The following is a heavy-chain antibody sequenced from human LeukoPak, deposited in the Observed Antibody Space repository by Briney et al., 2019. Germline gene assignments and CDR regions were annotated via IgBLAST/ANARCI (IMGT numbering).Heavy chain of an antibody. CDR1: EYSFTSYW. Sequence: GESLKISCKGSEYSFTSYWIGWVRQMPGKGLEWMGIIYPGDSDTRYSPSFQGQVTISADKSISTAYLQWSSLKASDTAMYYCARHSSRGIAAAGTRYFDLWGRGTLVTVSS. CDR2: IYPGDSDT. V-gene: IGHV5-51*01. D-gene: IGHD6-13*01. CDR3: ARHSSRGIAAAGTRYFDL. J-gene: IGHJ2*01.